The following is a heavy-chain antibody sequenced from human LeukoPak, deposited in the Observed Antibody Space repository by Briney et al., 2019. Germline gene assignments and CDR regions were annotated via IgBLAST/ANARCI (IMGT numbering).Heavy chain of an antibody. CDR1: GGSFRGYY. V-gene: IGHV4-34*01. CDR3: ARGRSGYYDSSGYYYPVVYYYYYYMDV. D-gene: IGHD3-22*01. CDR2: INHSGST. J-gene: IGHJ6*03. Sequence: SETLSLTCAVYGGSFRGYYWSWIRQPPGKGLEWIGEINHSGSTNYNPSLKSRVTISVDTSKNQFSLKLSSVTAADTAVYYCARGRSGYYDSSGYYYPVVYYYYYYMDVWGKGTTVTVSS.